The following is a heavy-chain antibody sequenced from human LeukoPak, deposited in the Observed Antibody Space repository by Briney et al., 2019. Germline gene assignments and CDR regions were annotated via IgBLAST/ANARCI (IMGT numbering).Heavy chain of an antibody. CDR2: INPSGGST. D-gene: IGHD6-19*01. J-gene: IGHJ4*02. CDR3: ARDLSAASSSGHREDY. CDR1: GYTFTSYY. Sequence: ASVKVSCKASGYTFTSYYMHWVRQAPGQGLEWMGIINPSGGSTSYAQKFQGRVTMTRDTSTSTVYMELSSLRSEDTAVYYCARDLSAASSSGHREDYWGQGTLVTVSS. V-gene: IGHV1-46*01.